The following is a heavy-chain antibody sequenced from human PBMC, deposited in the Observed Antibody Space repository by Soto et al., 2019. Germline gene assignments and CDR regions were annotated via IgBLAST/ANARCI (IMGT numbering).Heavy chain of an antibody. CDR1: GFTFNSLS. D-gene: IGHD2-21*02. V-gene: IGHV3-30*04. J-gene: IGHJ4*02. Sequence: QVQLVESGGGMAQAGTSLRLSCTGSGFTFNSLSLHWVRQGPDKGLEWVVVVSFDGKVTYYADSVKCRFTVSRDISKNTIYLQANSLRPEDTAVYYCAREPYGDSQYFDYWGQGTPVTVSS. CDR3: AREPYGDSQYFDY. CDR2: VSFDGKVT.